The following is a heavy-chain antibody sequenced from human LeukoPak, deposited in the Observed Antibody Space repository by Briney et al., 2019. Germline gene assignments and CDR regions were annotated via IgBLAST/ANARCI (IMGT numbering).Heavy chain of an antibody. J-gene: IGHJ4*02. V-gene: IGHV3-15*01. CDR2: IKSKIDGGTT. Sequence: GGSLRLSCAASGFTFNNAWMSWVRQAPGKGLEWVGRIKSKIDGGTTDYAAPVKGRFSISRDDSKNTVYLRMNSLKTEDTAVYYCATWGDYGGYWGQGTLVTVSS. D-gene: IGHD3-16*01. CDR3: ATWGDYGGY. CDR1: GFTFNNAW.